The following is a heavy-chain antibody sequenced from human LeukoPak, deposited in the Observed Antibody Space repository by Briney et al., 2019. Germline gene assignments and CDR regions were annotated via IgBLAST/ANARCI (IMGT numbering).Heavy chain of an antibody. V-gene: IGHV5-51*01. CDR2: IYPGDSDT. Sequence: GESLKISCKASENSFTTSWIGWVRQMPGRGLEWMGIIYPGDSDTRYSPSFQGQVTISADKSISTAYLQWSSLKASDTAMYYCANTRFKKLFDAFDIWGQGTMVTVSS. CDR1: ENSFTTSW. J-gene: IGHJ3*02. CDR3: ANTRFKKLFDAFDI. D-gene: IGHD4-23*01.